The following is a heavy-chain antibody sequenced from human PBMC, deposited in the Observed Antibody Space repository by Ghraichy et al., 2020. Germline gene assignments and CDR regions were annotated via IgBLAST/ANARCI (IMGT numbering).Heavy chain of an antibody. V-gene: IGHV4-4*02. J-gene: IGHJ5*02. Sequence: SETLSLTCAVSGGSISSSNWWSWVRQPPGKGLEWIGEIYHSGSTNYNPSLKSRVTISVDKSKNQFSLKLSSVTAADTAVYYCARVEYNWNDGGNWFDPWGQGNLVTVSS. CDR3: ARVEYNWNDGGNWFDP. CDR2: IYHSGST. D-gene: IGHD1-1*01. CDR1: GGSISSSNW.